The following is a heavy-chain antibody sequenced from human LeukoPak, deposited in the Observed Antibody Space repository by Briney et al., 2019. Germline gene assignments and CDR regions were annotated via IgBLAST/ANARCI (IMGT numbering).Heavy chain of an antibody. Sequence: GGSLRLSCAASGFTFSSFAMSWVRQAPGKGLVWVSRIHSEGIITSYADSVKGRFTISRDNAKNTVHLQMNSLRAKDTAVYYCVREGNWGSFDFDYWGQGTLVSVSS. CDR1: GFTFSSFA. CDR3: VREGNWGSFDFDY. CDR2: IHSEGIIT. D-gene: IGHD7-27*01. J-gene: IGHJ4*02. V-gene: IGHV3-74*01.